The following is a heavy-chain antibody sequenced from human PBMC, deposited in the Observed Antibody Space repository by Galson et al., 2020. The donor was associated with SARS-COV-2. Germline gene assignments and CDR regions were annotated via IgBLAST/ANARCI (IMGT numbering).Heavy chain of an antibody. CDR3: ARAGGNFPHWFDP. Sequence: QLGESLKISCAASGFTFNSYTMHWLRQAPGKGLEHVSAINSGSATSYANSVKGRFTISRDNSKNMLYLQMDSLRVEDMAVYYCARAGGNFPHWFDPWGLGTLVTVSS. J-gene: IGHJ5*02. CDR1: GFTFNSYT. CDR2: INSGSAT. D-gene: IGHD2-8*02. V-gene: IGHV3-64*01.